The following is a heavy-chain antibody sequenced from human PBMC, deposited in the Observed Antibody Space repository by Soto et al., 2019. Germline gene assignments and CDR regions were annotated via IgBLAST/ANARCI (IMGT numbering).Heavy chain of an antibody. Sequence: GRLRLSCAASGFTFSSYGMHWVRQAPGKGLEWVAVIGYDGSNKYYGDSVKGRFTISRDNSKNKLYLQMNSLRAEDTAVYYCARDLAHLPTYGMDVWGQGTTVTVSS. V-gene: IGHV3-33*01. J-gene: IGHJ6*02. D-gene: IGHD1-26*01. CDR2: IGYDGSNK. CDR1: GFTFSSYG. CDR3: ARDLAHLPTYGMDV.